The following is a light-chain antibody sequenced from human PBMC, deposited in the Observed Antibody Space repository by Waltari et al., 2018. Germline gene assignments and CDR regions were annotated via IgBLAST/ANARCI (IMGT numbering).Light chain of an antibody. CDR1: QPRLQRNGNNY. CDR2: LGS. Sequence: QPRLQRNGNNYMEGYQQKPGQSSQRLSYLGSNRASGVLDRFSGTGSGTEFTLEIIRVESEEVCVYYCRQALQALWTFGQWTKVEIK. CDR3: RQALQALWT. V-gene: IGKV2-28*01. J-gene: IGKJ1*01.